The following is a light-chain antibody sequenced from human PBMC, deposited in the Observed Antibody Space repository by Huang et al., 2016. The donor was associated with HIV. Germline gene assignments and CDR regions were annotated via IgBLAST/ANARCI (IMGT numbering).Light chain of an antibody. Sequence: ESVLTQSPATLSLSPGERATLSCRASQSVSTYLAWYQQKPGQAPRILIYDASNRAAGIPARVSGRGSGTEFTLTISRLEPEDFAVYYCHQRANWPLGTFGQGTKVEMK. CDR3: HQRANWPLGT. CDR1: QSVSTY. J-gene: IGKJ1*01. CDR2: DAS. V-gene: IGKV3-11*01.